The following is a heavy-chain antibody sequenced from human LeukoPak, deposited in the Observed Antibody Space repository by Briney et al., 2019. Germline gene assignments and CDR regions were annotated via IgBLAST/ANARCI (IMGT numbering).Heavy chain of an antibody. J-gene: IGHJ4*02. Sequence: ASVKVSCKASGYTFTSYYMHWVRQAPGQGLEWMGIINPRGGSTTYAQKLQGAVTMTRDTSTGTVYVELSSLNSEDTAVYFCARGSTIVGPPDYWGQGTLVTVSS. V-gene: IGHV1-46*04. CDR3: ARGSTIVGPPDY. CDR1: GYTFTSYY. D-gene: IGHD4-11*01. CDR2: INPRGGST.